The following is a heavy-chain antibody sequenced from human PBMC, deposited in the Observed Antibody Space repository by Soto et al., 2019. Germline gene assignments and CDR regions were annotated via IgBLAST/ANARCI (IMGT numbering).Heavy chain of an antibody. D-gene: IGHD3-22*01. V-gene: IGHV3-9*01. J-gene: IGHJ6*02. Sequence: EVQLVESGGGFVKPGRSLRLSCVASGFIFDDYAMHWVRQVPGKGLEWVSGISWHSGRIGYADSVKGRFTVSRDNGRNSLYLQMNSLRPEDTALYYCARGHYDSAGYIYYNGLDVWGQGTTVTVSS. CDR1: GFIFDDYA. CDR3: ARGHYDSAGYIYYNGLDV. CDR2: ISWHSGRI.